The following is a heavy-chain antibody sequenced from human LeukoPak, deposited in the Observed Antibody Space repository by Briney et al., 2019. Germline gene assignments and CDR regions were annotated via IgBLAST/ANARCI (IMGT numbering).Heavy chain of an antibody. CDR2: IYDSETT. CDR3: ASRPSGSTWYGVFDY. CDR1: GASMSNHY. Sequence: SETLSLTCTVSGASMSNHYWSWIRQPPGKGLERSGYIYDSETTNYNPSLKSRVTMSVDTSKNQFFLNLSSVTAADTALYYCASRPSGSTWYGVFDYWSRGTLVTVSS. D-gene: IGHD6-13*01. J-gene: IGHJ4*02. V-gene: IGHV4-59*11.